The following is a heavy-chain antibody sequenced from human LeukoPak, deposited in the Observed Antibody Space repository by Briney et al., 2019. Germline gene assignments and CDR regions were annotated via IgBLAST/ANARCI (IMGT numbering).Heavy chain of an antibody. V-gene: IGHV4-34*01. D-gene: IGHD3-9*01. CDR3: ARHFGYYDIRYDY. CDR1: GGSFSGYY. CDR2: INHSGST. Sequence: SETLSLTCAVYGGSFSGYYWSWIRQPPGKGLEWIGEINHSGSTNYNPSLKSRVTISVDTSKNQFSLKLSSVTAADTAVYYCARHFGYYDIRYDYWGQGTLVTVSS. J-gene: IGHJ4*02.